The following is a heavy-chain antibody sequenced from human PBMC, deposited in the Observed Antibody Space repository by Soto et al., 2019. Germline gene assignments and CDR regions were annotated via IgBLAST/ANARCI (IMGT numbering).Heavy chain of an antibody. Sequence: EVQLVESGGGLIQPGGSLRLSCAASGFTVTNKYMTWVRQAPGTGLEWVSVIYGGGSTPYADSVKGRFTISRDNSKNILYLEMHSLRAEDTAMYYCARVDYGDYGWYFDLWGRGTLVTVSS. D-gene: IGHD4-17*01. J-gene: IGHJ2*01. V-gene: IGHV3-53*01. CDR1: GFTVTNKY. CDR3: ARVDYGDYGWYFDL. CDR2: IYGGGST.